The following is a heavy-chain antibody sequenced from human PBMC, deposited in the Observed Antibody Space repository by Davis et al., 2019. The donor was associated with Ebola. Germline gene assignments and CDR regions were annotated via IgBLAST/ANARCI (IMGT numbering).Heavy chain of an antibody. Sequence: MPGGSLRLSCTVSGGSISSYYWSWIRQPPGKGLEWIGYFYYSGSTNYNPSLKSRVTISVDTSKNQLSLRLTSVTAADTAVYYGARAGGFYYSGMDVWGQGTTVTVSS. D-gene: IGHD4-23*01. CDR1: GGSISSYY. J-gene: IGHJ6*02. V-gene: IGHV4-59*01. CDR2: FYYSGST. CDR3: ARAGGFYYSGMDV.